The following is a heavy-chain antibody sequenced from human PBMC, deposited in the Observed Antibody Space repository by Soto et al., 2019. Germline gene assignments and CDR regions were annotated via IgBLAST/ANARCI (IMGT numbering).Heavy chain of an antibody. CDR3: ASLPRYSGYGYYFDY. CDR1: GGSISSSSYY. V-gene: IGHV4-39*01. CDR2: IYYSGST. D-gene: IGHD5-12*01. Sequence: QLQLQESGPGLVKPSETLSLTCTVSGGSISSSSYYWGWIRQPPGQGLEWIGSIYYSGSTYYNPSLKSRVTISVDTSKNQFSLKLSSVTAADTAVYYCASLPRYSGYGYYFDYWGQGTLVTVSS. J-gene: IGHJ4*02.